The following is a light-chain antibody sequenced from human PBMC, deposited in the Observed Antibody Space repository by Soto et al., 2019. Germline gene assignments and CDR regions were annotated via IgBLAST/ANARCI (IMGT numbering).Light chain of an antibody. CDR1: SSDVGNYNY. J-gene: IGLJ1*01. Sequence: QSALTQPASVSGSPGQSITISCTGTSSDVGNYNYVSWYQHHPGSAPKLIIYEVDNRPSGVSNRFSGSKSGNTASLTISGLQAEDEADYYCSSYISTTRYVFGTGTQLTVL. CDR2: EVD. CDR3: SSYISTTRYV. V-gene: IGLV2-14*01.